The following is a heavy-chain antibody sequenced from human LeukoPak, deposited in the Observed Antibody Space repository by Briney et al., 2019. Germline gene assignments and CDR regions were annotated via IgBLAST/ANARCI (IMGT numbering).Heavy chain of an antibody. CDR1: GFTFSSYN. D-gene: IGHD5-18*01. CDR2: ISSSSDYI. CDR3: ARAITNYGYIFDY. Sequence: PGGSLRLSCAASGFTFSSYNVNWVRQAPGKGLEWVSSISSSSDYIYYADSVKGRFTISRDNAKNSLYLQMKSLRAEDTAVYYCARAITNYGYIFDYWGQGTLVTVSS. V-gene: IGHV3-21*01. J-gene: IGHJ4*02.